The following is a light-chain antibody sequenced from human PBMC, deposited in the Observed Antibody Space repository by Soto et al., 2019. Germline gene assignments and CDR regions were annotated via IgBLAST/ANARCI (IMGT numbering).Light chain of an antibody. CDR1: SSDVGGYNY. CDR2: EVS. Sequence: QSVLTQPASVSGSPGQSITISCTGTSSDVGGYNYVSWYQQNPGKAPKLMIYEVSNRPSGVSNRFSGSKSGNTASLTNSGLQAEDEADYYCSSCTSSSTLVFGGGTKLTVL. CDR3: SSCTSSSTLV. V-gene: IGLV2-14*01. J-gene: IGLJ2*01.